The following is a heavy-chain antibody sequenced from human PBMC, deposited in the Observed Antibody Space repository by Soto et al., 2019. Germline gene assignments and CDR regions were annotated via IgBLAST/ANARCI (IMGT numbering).Heavy chain of an antibody. J-gene: IGHJ4*02. CDR1: GGIFHGYG. CDR3: ARDGIGGTVFRGYLDY. D-gene: IGHD1-7*01. Sequence: QEQLVESGGGVVQPGTSLRLSCAVPGGIFHGYGMHWVRQAPGKGPEWVAIIRFDGSNEEYADSVKGRFTISRDNSKNTVYLRMNALGAEDAAVYYCARDGIGGTVFRGYLDYWGRGTVVTVSS. CDR2: IRFDGSNE. V-gene: IGHV3-33*01.